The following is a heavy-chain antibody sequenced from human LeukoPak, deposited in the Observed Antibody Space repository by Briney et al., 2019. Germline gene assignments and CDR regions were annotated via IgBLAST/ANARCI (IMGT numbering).Heavy chain of an antibody. V-gene: IGHV4-39*07. J-gene: IGHJ6*03. CDR2: IYYSGST. Sequence: SETLSLTCTVSGGSISSSSYYWGWIRQPPGKGLEWIGSIYYSGSTYYNPSLKSRVTISVDTSKNQFSLKLSSVTAADTAVYYCARASDYYGSGSYYKTHYMDVWGKGTTVTISS. CDR3: ARASDYYGSGSYYKTHYMDV. CDR1: GGSISSSSYY. D-gene: IGHD3-10*01.